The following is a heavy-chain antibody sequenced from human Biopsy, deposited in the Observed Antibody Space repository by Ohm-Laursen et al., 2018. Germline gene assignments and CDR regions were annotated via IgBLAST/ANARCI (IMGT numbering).Heavy chain of an antibody. D-gene: IGHD5-18*01. Sequence: RSLRLSCAASGFTLNKHGMHWVRQAPGKGLEWVAVIWFDETNKHYADSVKGRFTIPRDNSKNMLYLQMNTLRDADTAVYYCARDPRDTALGIFDYWGQGSLVTVSS. J-gene: IGHJ4*02. CDR1: GFTLNKHG. V-gene: IGHV3-33*01. CDR2: IWFDETNK. CDR3: ARDPRDTALGIFDY.